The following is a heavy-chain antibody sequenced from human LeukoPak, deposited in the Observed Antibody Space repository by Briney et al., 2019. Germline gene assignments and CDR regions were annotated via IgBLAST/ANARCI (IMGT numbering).Heavy chain of an antibody. V-gene: IGHV1-2*02. CDR1: GYTFTGYY. D-gene: IGHD6-13*01. Sequence: ASVKVSCKASGYTFTGYYIHWVRQAPGQGLEWMGWINPNSGGTNYAQKFQGRVTMTRDTSISTVYMELSRLRPDDTAVYYCARAPIAAIATYDYWGQGTLVTVSS. CDR3: ARAPIAAIATYDY. J-gene: IGHJ4*02. CDR2: INPNSGGT.